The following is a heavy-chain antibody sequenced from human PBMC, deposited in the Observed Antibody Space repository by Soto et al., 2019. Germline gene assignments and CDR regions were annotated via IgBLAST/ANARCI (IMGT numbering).Heavy chain of an antibody. D-gene: IGHD1-26*01. CDR3: ARGRGGGSYYYSWFDP. CDR2: IWYDGSNK. CDR1: GFTFSSYG. Sequence: QVQLVESGGGVVQPGRSLRLSCAASGFTFSSYGMHWVRQAPGKGLEWVAVIWYDGSNKYYADSVKGRFTISRDNSKNTLYLQMTSLRAEDTAVYYCARGRGGGSYYYSWFDPWGQGTLVTVSS. V-gene: IGHV3-33*01. J-gene: IGHJ5*02.